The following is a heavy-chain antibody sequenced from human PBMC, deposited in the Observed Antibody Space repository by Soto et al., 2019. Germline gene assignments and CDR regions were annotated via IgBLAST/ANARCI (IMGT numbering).Heavy chain of an antibody. J-gene: IGHJ5*02. Sequence: QVQLQQWGAGLLKPSETVSLTCAVYGGSFIGYYGTWIRQPPGKGLEWIGEINHSGSTNYNPPLRSRVTISADTSKNQFSLRLSSVTAADTAVYYCATLGHYDFWSGFRKGNWFDPWGQGTLVTVSS. D-gene: IGHD3-3*01. CDR1: GGSFIGYY. V-gene: IGHV4-34*01. CDR3: ATLGHYDFWSGFRKGNWFDP. CDR2: INHSGST.